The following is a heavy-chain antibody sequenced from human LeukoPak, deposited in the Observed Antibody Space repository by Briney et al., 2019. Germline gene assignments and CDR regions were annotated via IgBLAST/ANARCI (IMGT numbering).Heavy chain of an antibody. D-gene: IGHD1-26*01. V-gene: IGHV3-23*01. CDR3: AKARIPGTYSQHFDY. CDR1: GFTFRSYA. Sequence: PGGSLRLSCSASGFTFRSYAMHWVRQAPGKGLEWVSTIGEGGGTTFYADSVKGRFTISRDNSRNTVYLQMSSLRAEDTAVYYCAKARIPGTYSQHFDYWGQGTLVPVSS. CDR2: IGEGGGTT. J-gene: IGHJ4*02.